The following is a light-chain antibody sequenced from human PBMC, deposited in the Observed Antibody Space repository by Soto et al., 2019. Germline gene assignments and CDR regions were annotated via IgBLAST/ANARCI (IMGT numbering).Light chain of an antibody. CDR1: QSVSSSY. CDR3: QQYGKT. V-gene: IGKV3-20*01. CDR2: GAS. J-gene: IGKJ1*01. Sequence: EIVLTQSPGTLSLSPGERPTISCRASQSVSSSYLAWYQQKPGQAPRLLIYGASSRATGIPDMFSGSGSGTDFTLTISRLEPEDFAVYYCQQYGKTVGQGTKVDIK.